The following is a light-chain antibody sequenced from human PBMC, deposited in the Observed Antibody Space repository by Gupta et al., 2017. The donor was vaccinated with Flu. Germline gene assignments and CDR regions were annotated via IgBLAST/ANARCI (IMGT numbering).Light chain of an antibody. V-gene: IGKV1-5*03. CDR3: QQDTNYPLS. Sequence: PSTLSASVGDTVTITCRASQSITKWLTWSQQKPGKAPKLLIYQASYLETGVPSRFSGSGSGTEFTLTISSLQPDDCGTCYCQQDTNYPLSFGGGTKVEIK. CDR1: QSITKW. CDR2: QAS. J-gene: IGKJ4*01.